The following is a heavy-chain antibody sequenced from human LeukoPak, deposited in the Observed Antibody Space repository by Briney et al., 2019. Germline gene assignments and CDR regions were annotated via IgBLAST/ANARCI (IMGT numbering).Heavy chain of an antibody. CDR3: ARRAYYYDSSGYYWAFDI. V-gene: IGHV1-46*01. CDR2: INPSGGST. D-gene: IGHD3-22*01. CDR1: GYTFTSYY. Sequence: GASVKVSCKASGYTFTSYYMHWVRQAPGQGLEWMGIINPSGGSTSYAQKFQGRVTMTRDMSTSTVYMELSSLRSEDTAVYYCARRAYYYDSSGYYWAFDIWGQGTMVTVSS. J-gene: IGHJ3*02.